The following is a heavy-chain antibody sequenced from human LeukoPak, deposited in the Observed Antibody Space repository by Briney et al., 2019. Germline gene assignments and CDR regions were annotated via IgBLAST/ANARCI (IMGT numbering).Heavy chain of an antibody. V-gene: IGHV3-7*01. CDR1: GFTFTNNF. CDR2: IKQDGSET. Sequence: GGSLRLSCAASGFTFTNNFMSWVRQVPGKGLEGVAHIKQDGSETTYADSVRGRFTIFRDNAKNSVYLQMNRLRAADSATYYCVREGFYFFDFWGQGTLVTVSS. CDR3: VREGFYFFDF. J-gene: IGHJ4*01.